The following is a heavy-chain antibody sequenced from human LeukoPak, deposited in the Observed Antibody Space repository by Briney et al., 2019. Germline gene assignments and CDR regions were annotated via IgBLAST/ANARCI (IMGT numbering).Heavy chain of an antibody. D-gene: IGHD4-11*01. J-gene: IGHJ6*02. CDR3: ARDLSKHYYYGMDV. CDR2: ISSSSSYT. V-gene: IGHV3-11*06. Sequence: GGSLRLSCAASGFTFSDYYMSWIRQAPGKGLEWVSYISSSSSYTNYADSVKGRFTISRDNSKNTLYLQMNSLRAEDTAVYYCARDLSKHYYYGMDVWGQGTTVTVSS. CDR1: GFTFSDYY.